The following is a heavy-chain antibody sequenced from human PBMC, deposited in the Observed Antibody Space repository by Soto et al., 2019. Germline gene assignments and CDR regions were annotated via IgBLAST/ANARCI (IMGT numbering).Heavy chain of an antibody. CDR3: ARDNEGIAAPGGLQH. D-gene: IGHD6-13*01. J-gene: IGHJ1*01. CDR2: INPSGGSI. V-gene: IGHV1-46*01. Sequence: QVQLVQSGAEVKKPGASVKVSCKASGYTFTSYYMNWVRQAPGQGLEWIGIINPSGGSINDAQKFQGRVTMTRDTSTSTVYMELSSLRSEDTAVYYCARDNEGIAAPGGLQHWGQGTLVTVSS. CDR1: GYTFTSYY.